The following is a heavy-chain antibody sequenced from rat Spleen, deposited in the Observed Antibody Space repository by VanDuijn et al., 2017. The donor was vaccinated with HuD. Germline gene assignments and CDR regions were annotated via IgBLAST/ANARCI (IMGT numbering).Heavy chain of an antibody. CDR1: GFTFSDYY. CDR3: AKDLDYGPDY. J-gene: IGHJ2*01. CDR2: FSYDGGST. Sequence: EVQLVESGGGLVQPGRSLKLSCAASGFTFSDYYMAWVRQAPTKGLEWVASFSYDGGSTYYSDSVKGRFTISRDNAENTVYLQMNSLRSEDTATYYCAKDLDYGPDYWGQGVMVTVSS. D-gene: IGHD1-11*01. V-gene: IGHV5-20*01.